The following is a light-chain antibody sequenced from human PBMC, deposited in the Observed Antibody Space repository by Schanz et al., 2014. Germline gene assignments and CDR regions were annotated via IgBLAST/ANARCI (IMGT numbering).Light chain of an antibody. J-gene: IGLJ2*01. Sequence: QSALTQPPSVSGSPGQSITISCTGTSSDVGGYNLVSWYQQHPGKAPKLLIYDGSNRPSGVSNRFSGSKSGNTASLTISGLQAEDEANYYCCSYISTHTLAWVFGGGTKLTVL. V-gene: IGLV2-14*02. CDR2: DGS. CDR3: CSYISTHTLAWV. CDR1: SSDVGGYNL.